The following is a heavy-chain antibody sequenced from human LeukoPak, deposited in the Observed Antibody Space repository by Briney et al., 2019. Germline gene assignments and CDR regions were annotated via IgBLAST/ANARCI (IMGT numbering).Heavy chain of an antibody. Sequence: GGSLRLSCAASGFTFSNYGMHWVRRAPGKGLEWVAVIWYDGSNKYYADSVEGRFTISRDNSKNTLYLQMNSLRAEDTAVYYCARDRAGSSWSDYWGQGTLVTVSS. V-gene: IGHV3-33*01. CDR3: ARDRAGSSWSDY. J-gene: IGHJ4*02. CDR1: GFTFSNYG. CDR2: IWYDGSNK. D-gene: IGHD6-13*01.